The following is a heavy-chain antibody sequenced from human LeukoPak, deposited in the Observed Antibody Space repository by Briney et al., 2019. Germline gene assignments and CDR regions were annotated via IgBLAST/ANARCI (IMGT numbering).Heavy chain of an antibody. CDR1: GLTFSSYS. D-gene: IGHD2-15*01. CDR3: ARQYCSGGSCSSFDY. CDR2: ISSSSSYI. J-gene: IGHJ4*02. Sequence: GGSLRLSCAASGLTFSSYSMNWVRQAPGKGLEWVSSISSSSSYIYYADSVKGRFTISRDNAKNSLYLQMNSLRAEDTAVYYCARQYCSGGSCSSFDYWGQGTLVTVSS. V-gene: IGHV3-21*01.